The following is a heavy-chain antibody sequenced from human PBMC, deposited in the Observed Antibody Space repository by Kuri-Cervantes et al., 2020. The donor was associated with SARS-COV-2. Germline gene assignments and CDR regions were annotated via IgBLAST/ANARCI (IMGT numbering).Heavy chain of an antibody. CDR3: ARDPRRYRANDAPYDF. CDR1: GGSISSYY. D-gene: IGHD1-26*01. CDR2: IYYNGDT. Sequence: SETLSLTCTVSGGSISSYYWSWIRQPPGKGLEWIGYIYYNGDTNYNPSLKSRVTISIDTSKNQLSLKLTSMTAADTAVYYCARDPRRYRANDAPYDFWGQGTLVTVSS. V-gene: IGHV4-59*01. J-gene: IGHJ4*02.